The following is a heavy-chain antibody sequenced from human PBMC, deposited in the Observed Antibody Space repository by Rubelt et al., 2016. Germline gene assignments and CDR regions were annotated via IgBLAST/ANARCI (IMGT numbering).Heavy chain of an antibody. J-gene: IGHJ1*01. D-gene: IGHD1-26*01. Sequence: QLQLQESGPGLVKPSETLSLTCTVSGGSISSSSYYWGWIRKPPGKGLEWIGSIYYSGSTYYHPALKSLVTLSVDTSKNQFSLKLGSVTAADTAVYYCARTRWDSAYFQHWGQGTLVTVSS. V-gene: IGHV4-39*07. CDR3: ARTRWDSAYFQH. CDR1: GGSISSSSYY. CDR2: IYYSGST.